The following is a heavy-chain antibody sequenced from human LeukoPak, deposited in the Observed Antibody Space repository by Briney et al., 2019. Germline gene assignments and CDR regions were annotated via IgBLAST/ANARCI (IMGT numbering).Heavy chain of an antibody. V-gene: IGHV3-30-3*01. CDR3: AKDQVDYDYVWGSYRLAY. CDR1: GFTFSSYA. CDR2: ISYDGSNK. J-gene: IGHJ4*02. Sequence: PGGSLRLSCAASGFTFSSYAMHWVRQAPGKGLEWVAVISYDGSNKYYADSVKGRFTISRDNSKNTLYLQMNSLRAEDTAVYYCAKDQVDYDYVWGSYRLAYWGQGTLVTVSS. D-gene: IGHD3-16*02.